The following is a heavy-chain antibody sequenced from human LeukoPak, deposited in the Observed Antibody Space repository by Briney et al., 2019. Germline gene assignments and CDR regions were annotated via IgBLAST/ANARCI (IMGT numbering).Heavy chain of an antibody. V-gene: IGHV3-9*01. CDR2: ISWNSGSI. Sequence: GRSLRLSCAASGFTLDDYAMHWVRQAPGKGLEWVSGISWNSGSIGYADSVKGRFTISRDNAKNSLYLQMNSLRAEDTALYYCAKDLYSSGWLAAFDIWGQGTMVTVSS. J-gene: IGHJ3*02. D-gene: IGHD6-19*01. CDR3: AKDLYSSGWLAAFDI. CDR1: GFTLDDYA.